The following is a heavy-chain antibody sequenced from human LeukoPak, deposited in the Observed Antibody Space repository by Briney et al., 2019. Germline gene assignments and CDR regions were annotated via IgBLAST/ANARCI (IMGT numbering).Heavy chain of an antibody. J-gene: IGHJ6*03. CDR3: ARLPGSYNWGFGNYYYYYMDV. D-gene: IGHD7-27*01. CDR2: VNHSGST. V-gene: IGHV4-34*01. Sequence: SETLSLTCAVYGGSLSGYSWSWIRQPPGKGLEWVGGVNHSGSTNYNPTLKSRVTISVDTSKNQFSLKLSSVTAADTAVYYCARLPGSYNWGFGNYYYYYMDVWGKGTTVTVSS. CDR1: GGSLSGYS.